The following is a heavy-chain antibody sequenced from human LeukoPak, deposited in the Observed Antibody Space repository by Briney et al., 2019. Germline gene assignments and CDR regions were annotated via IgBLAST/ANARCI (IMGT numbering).Heavy chain of an antibody. CDR3: AKDPGMAVYSYGYDAFDI. V-gene: IGHV3-30*18. CDR1: GFXFSSYG. Sequence: GGSLRLSCAASGFXFSSYGIHWVRQAPGKGLEWVAVISYNGHNKYSADSVKGRFTISRDNSKNTLYLQMNSLRAEDTAIYYCAKDPGMAVYSYGYDAFDIWGQGTMVTVSS. J-gene: IGHJ3*02. CDR2: ISYNGHNK. D-gene: IGHD5-18*01.